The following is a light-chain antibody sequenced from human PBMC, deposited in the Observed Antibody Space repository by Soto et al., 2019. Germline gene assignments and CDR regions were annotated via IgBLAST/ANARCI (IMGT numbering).Light chain of an antibody. V-gene: IGLV2-14*01. J-gene: IGLJ2*01. CDR3: SSYTGSNTPVV. CDR1: SSDVGGYNY. CDR2: DVR. Sequence: QSALTQPASVSGSPGQSITISCTGTSSDVGGYNYVSWYQQHPGKAPNLIIFDVRNRPSGVSNRFSGSKSGNSASLTISGRQAEDDADYYCSSYTGSNTPVVFGGGTKLTVL.